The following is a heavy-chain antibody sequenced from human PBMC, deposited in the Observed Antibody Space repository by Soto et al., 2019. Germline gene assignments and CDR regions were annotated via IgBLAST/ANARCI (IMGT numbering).Heavy chain of an antibody. D-gene: IGHD3-3*01. J-gene: IGHJ4*02. CDR2: ISSSSSYI. CDR1: GFTFSSYS. CDR3: ARVLGRDYDFWSGTLMLDY. Sequence: LRLSCAASGFTFSSYSMNWVRQAAGKGLEWVSSISSSSSYIYYADSVKGRFTISRDNAKNSLYLQMNSLRAEDTAVYYCARVLGRDYDFWSGTLMLDYWGQGTLVTVSS. V-gene: IGHV3-21*01.